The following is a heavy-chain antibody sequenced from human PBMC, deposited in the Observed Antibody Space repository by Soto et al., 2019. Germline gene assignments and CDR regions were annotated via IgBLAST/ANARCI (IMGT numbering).Heavy chain of an antibody. CDR2: IFVSSSTI. Sequence: PGGSLRLSCVASGFTFSSYSMVWVRQAPGKGLEWVSYIFVSSSTIYYADSVKGRFTVSRGNAQNSVFLLMNSLRAEDTAVYYCARDRDWAFDYWGRGTLVTVSS. D-gene: IGHD3-9*01. CDR1: GFTFSSYS. CDR3: ARDRDWAFDY. V-gene: IGHV3-48*04. J-gene: IGHJ4*02.